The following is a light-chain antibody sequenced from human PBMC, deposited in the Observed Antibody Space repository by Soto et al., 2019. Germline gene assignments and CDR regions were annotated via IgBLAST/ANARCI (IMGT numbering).Light chain of an antibody. V-gene: IGKV3-15*01. CDR2: GAS. Sequence: EVVLTQSPGTLSLSPGERVTLSCRASQSVASNLAWYQQKPGQAPRLLIYGASTRATGIPARFSGSGSGTEFTLTISSLQSEDFAVYYCQQYNNWRWTFGQGTKVDIK. CDR3: QQYNNWRWT. J-gene: IGKJ1*01. CDR1: QSVASN.